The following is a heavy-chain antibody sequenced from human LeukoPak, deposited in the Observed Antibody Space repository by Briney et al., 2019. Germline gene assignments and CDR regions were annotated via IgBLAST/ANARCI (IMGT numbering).Heavy chain of an antibody. CDR3: ARGGFYSGSYYGY. J-gene: IGHJ4*02. CDR1: GYSFTSYD. Sequence: ASVTVSCKASGYSFTSYDINWVRQATGQGLEWMGWMNPNSGNTGYAQKFQGRVTMTRNTSISTAYMELSSLRSEDTAVYYCARGGFYSGSYYGYWGQGTLVTVSS. CDR2: MNPNSGNT. D-gene: IGHD1-26*01. V-gene: IGHV1-8*01.